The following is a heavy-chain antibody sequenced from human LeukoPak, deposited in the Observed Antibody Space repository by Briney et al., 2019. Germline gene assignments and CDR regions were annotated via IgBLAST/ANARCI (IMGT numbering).Heavy chain of an antibody. V-gene: IGHV4-4*07. CDR3: ARDPSPISFDI. Sequence: SETLSLTCTVSGGSISSYYWSWIRQPAGKGLEWIGRIYTSGNTNYNPSLKSRVTMSVDTSKNQFSLKLSSVPAADTAVYYCARDPSPISFDIWGQGTMVTVSS. D-gene: IGHD3-3*01. CDR1: GGSISSYY. CDR2: IYTSGNT. J-gene: IGHJ3*02.